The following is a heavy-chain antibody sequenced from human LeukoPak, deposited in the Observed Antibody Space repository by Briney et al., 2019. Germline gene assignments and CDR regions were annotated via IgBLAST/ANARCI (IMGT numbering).Heavy chain of an antibody. CDR3: ARGLDY. CDR1: GYTFTNYG. Sequence: ASVKVSCKASGYTFTNYGFNWVRQARGQGLEWMGWIIANTGDTNYAQNLQGRVTPTTDTSTSTAYMGLRSLRLGDTAVYYCARGLDYWGQGTQVTVSS. V-gene: IGHV1-18*01. J-gene: IGHJ4*02. CDR2: IIANTGDT.